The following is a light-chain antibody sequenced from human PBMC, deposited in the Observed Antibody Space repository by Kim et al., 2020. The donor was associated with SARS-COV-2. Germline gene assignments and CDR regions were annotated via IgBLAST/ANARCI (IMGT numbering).Light chain of an antibody. CDR1: RWDDRGYND. J-gene: IGLJ3*02. CDR3: SSYTSSSTWV. Sequence: SITIPCRENRWDDRGYNDFSFPEPNPCKAPKLMIYDIINWPSGVSIRFACSMTGNAASLTISGLQAEDEADYYCSSYTSSSTWVFGGGTQLTVL. CDR2: DII. V-gene: IGLV2-14*03.